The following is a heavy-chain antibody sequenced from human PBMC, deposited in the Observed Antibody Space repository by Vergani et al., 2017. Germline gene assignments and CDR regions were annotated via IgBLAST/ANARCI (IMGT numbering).Heavy chain of an antibody. V-gene: IGHV4-31*11. D-gene: IGHD2-21*01. J-gene: IGHJ5*02. CDR3: ARGSCGVNCPKYNWLAP. Sequence: QVQLQESGPGLVKPSGTLSLTCAVSGGSISSGDHCWTWIRQRPGKGLEWIGYIFYSGTTYDNPSLRSRLTISVDTSQNQFSLKLRSVTAADTAVYYCARGSCGVNCPKYNWLAPWGRGILVTVSS. CDR1: GGSISSGDHC. CDR2: IFYSGTT.